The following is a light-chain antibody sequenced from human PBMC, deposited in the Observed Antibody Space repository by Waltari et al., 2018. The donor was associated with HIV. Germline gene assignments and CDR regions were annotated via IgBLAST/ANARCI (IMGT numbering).Light chain of an antibody. V-gene: IGLV3-10*01. CDR2: DDS. Sequence: SYELTQPPSVSVSPGQTARITCSGDALPKKYAYWYQQKTVQAPVVVIYDDSKRPSGIPERFSGSISGTMATLTISGAQVEDEADYYCYSTDSSDWVFGGGTKLTVL. CDR3: YSTDSSDWV. CDR1: ALPKKY. J-gene: IGLJ3*02.